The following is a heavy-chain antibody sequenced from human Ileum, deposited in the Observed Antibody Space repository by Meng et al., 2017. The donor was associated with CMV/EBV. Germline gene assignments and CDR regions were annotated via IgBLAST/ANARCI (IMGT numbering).Heavy chain of an antibody. V-gene: IGHV4-4*07. CDR3: ARECVGEGDWCHWDYWFDP. CDR2: IDPSGSA. D-gene: IGHD2-21*01. CDR1: VGSISGSFF. J-gene: IGHJ5*02. Sequence: SGPRLVQPSETLSLTCTGSVGSISGSFFWSWVRQSAGKRLEWIGRIDPSGSANYNPSLQGRITVSIDTSNNQFSLTLTSVTAADTAVYYCARECVGEGDWCHWDYWFDPWGQGTLVTVSS.